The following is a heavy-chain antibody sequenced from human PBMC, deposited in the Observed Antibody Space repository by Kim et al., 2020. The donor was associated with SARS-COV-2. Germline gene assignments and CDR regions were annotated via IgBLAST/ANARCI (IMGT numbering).Heavy chain of an antibody. CDR1: GDSISSSSYY. D-gene: IGHD3-10*01. CDR2: IYYSGST. J-gene: IGHJ4*02. CDR3: ARTVRGVSIRHDY. V-gene: IGHV4-39*01. Sequence: SETLSLTCTVSGDSISSSSYYWGWIRQPPGKGLEWIGSIYYSGSTYYNPSLKSRVTISVDTSKNQFSLKLSSVTAADTAVYYCARTVRGVSIRHDYWGQGTLVTVSS.